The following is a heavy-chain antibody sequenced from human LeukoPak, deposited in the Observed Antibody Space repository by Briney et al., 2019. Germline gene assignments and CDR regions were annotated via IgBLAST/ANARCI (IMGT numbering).Heavy chain of an antibody. V-gene: IGHV3-7*05. CDR1: GFTFSSYW. D-gene: IGHD1-26*01. CDR3: AKYSGSYHAFDI. J-gene: IGHJ3*02. CDR2: IKQDGSEI. Sequence: GGSLRLSCAASGFTFSSYWMIWVRQAPGKGLEWVAKIKQDGSEIDYVDSVKGRFTVSRDNAKNSLYLEVNSLRAEDTAVYYCAKYSGSYHAFDIWGQGRMVSVSS.